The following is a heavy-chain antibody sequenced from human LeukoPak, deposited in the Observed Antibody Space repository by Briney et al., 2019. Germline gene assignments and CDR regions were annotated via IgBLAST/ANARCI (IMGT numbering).Heavy chain of an antibody. D-gene: IGHD3-16*01. CDR2: ISYDGSNK. J-gene: IGHJ6*02. CDR1: GFTFSSYG. CDR3: AKDGYYDYVWGSFGSYYYYGLDV. V-gene: IGHV3-30*18. Sequence: GGSLRLPCAASGFTFSSYGMHWVRQAPGKGLEWVAVISYDGSNKYYADSVKGRFTISRDNSKNTLYLQMNSLRAEDTAVYYCAKDGYYDYVWGSFGSYYYYGLDVWGQGTTVTVSS.